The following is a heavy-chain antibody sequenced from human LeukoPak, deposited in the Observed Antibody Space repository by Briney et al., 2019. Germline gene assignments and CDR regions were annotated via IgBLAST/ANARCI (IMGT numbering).Heavy chain of an antibody. CDR1: GFTFGDYA. V-gene: IGHV3-49*03. D-gene: IGHD3-9*01. CDR3: TRDGRYFGWVLY. CDR2: IRSETYGATA. Sequence: PGGSLRLSCTASGFTFGDYALSWFRQAPGKGLEWVAFIRSETYGATAEYAASVRGRFTISRDDSKGIAYLQMSSLTTEDAAVYYCTRDGRYFGWVLYWGQGTLVTVSS. J-gene: IGHJ4*02.